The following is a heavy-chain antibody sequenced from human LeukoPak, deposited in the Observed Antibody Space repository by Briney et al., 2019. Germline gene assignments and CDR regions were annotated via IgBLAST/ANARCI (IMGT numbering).Heavy chain of an antibody. CDR1: GFSFSGSA. Sequence: GGSLRLSCAASGFSFSGSAMHWVRQASGKGLEWVGRIRTKPNTYATAYAASVKGRFTISRDDSKNTAYLQMNSLKTEDTAVYYCAKGGTDGAMVRGVIISWGQGTLVTVSS. V-gene: IGHV3-73*01. J-gene: IGHJ4*02. CDR3: AKGGTDGAMVRGVIIS. CDR2: IRTKPNTYAT. D-gene: IGHD3-10*01.